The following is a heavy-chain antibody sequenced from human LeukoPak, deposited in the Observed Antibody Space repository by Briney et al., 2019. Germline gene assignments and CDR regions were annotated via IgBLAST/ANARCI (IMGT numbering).Heavy chain of an antibody. CDR1: GYTFTGYY. J-gene: IGHJ5*02. CDR2: INPNSGGT. V-gene: IGHV1-2*02. Sequence: ASVKVSCKASGYTFTGYYMHWVRQAPGQGLEWTGWINPNSGGTNYAQKFQGRVTMTRDTSISTAYMELSRLRSDDTAVYYCARVYGSGSWWFDPWGQGTLVTVSS. CDR3: ARVYGSGSWWFDP. D-gene: IGHD3-10*01.